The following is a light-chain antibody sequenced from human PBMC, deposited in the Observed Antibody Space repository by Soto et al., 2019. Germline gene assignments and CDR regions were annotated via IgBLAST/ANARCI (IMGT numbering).Light chain of an antibody. J-gene: IGKJ2*01. CDR2: AAS. Sequence: DIQLTQSPSFLSASVGDRVTITCRASQGISSYLAWYQQKPGKAPKLLIYAASTLQSGVPSRFSGSGSGTDFTLTISSLQPEDFATYYCQQLNSYPFFGQGTKLEIK. CDR1: QGISSY. V-gene: IGKV1-9*01. CDR3: QQLNSYPF.